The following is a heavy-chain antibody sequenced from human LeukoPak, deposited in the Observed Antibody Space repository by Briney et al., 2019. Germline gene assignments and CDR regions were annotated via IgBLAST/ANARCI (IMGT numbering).Heavy chain of an antibody. CDR3: ARTSTYYYDSR. D-gene: IGHD3-22*01. V-gene: IGHV4-39*01. J-gene: IGHJ4*02. CDR2: IYYSGST. CDR1: GGSISSSSYY. Sequence: SETLSLTCTVSGGSISSSSYYWGWIRQPPGKGLEWIGSIYYSGSTYYNPSLKSRVTISVDTSKNQFSLKLSSVTAADTAVYYCARTSTYYYDSRWGQGTLVTVSS.